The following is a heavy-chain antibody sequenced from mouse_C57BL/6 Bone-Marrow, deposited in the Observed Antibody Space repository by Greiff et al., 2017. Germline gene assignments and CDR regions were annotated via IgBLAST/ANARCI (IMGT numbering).Heavy chain of an antibody. CDR2: ISSGGSYT. J-gene: IGHJ4*01. CDR1: GFTFSSYG. V-gene: IGHV5-6*01. Sequence: VQLQQSGGDLVKPGGSLKLSCAASGFTFSSYGMSWVRQTPDKRLEWVATISSGGSYTYYPDSVKGRFTISRDNAKNTLYLQMSSLKSEDTAMYYCASGLVDAMDYWGQGTSVTVSS. CDR3: ASGLVDAMDY.